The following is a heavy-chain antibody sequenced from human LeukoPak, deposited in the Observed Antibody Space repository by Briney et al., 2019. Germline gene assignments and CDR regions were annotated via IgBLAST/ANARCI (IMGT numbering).Heavy chain of an antibody. V-gene: IGHV3-21*04. D-gene: IGHD5-24*01. CDR2: ISSSSSYI. J-gene: IGHJ4*02. Sequence: PGGSLRLSCAASGFTFSSYSMNWVRQAPGKGLEWVSSISSSSSYIYYADSVKGRFTISRDNSKNTLYLQMNSLRAEDTAVYYCAKRSRDGYVDYWGQGTLVTVSS. CDR1: GFTFSSYS. CDR3: AKRSRDGYVDY.